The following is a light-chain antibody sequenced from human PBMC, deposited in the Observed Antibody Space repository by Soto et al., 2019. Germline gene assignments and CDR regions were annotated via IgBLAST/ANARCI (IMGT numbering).Light chain of an antibody. CDR3: SSYTSSSTLLYV. CDR2: DVS. J-gene: IGLJ1*01. V-gene: IGLV2-14*01. Sequence: QSVLTQPASVSGSPGQSITISCTGISSDVGGYNYVSWYQQHPGKAPKLMIYDVSNRPSGVSNRFSGSKSGNTASLTISGLQAEDEADYYCSSYTSSSTLLYVFGTRTKVTVL. CDR1: SSDVGGYNY.